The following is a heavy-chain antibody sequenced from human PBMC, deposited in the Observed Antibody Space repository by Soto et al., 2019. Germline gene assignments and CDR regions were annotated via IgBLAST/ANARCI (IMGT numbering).Heavy chain of an antibody. Sequence: SETLSLTCTVSGGSIGTYYWSCIRQPPGKGLEWIGYIYYSGSATYNPSLKRRVTISVDTSRNQFSLRLSSVTAADTAVYYCARGLTMGQLPSHFDHWGQGTLVTVSS. CDR1: GGSIGTYY. J-gene: IGHJ5*02. D-gene: IGHD3-16*01. CDR2: IYYSGSA. V-gene: IGHV4-59*01. CDR3: ARGLTMGQLPSHFDH.